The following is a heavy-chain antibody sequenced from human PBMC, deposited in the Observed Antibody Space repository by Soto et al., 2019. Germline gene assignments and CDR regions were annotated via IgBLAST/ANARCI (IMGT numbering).Heavy chain of an antibody. J-gene: IGHJ4*02. CDR2: IYSGGST. V-gene: IGHV3-66*01. Sequence: PGGSLRLSCAASGFTVSSNYMSWVRQAPGKGLEWVSVIYSGGSTYYADSVKGRFTISRDNSKNTLYLQMNSLRAEDTAVYYCARAWWQWLVHDYWGQGTLVTVSS. CDR1: GFTVSSNY. D-gene: IGHD6-19*01. CDR3: ARAWWQWLVHDY.